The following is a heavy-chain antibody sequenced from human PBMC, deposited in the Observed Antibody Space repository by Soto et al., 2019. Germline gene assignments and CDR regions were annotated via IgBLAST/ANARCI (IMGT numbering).Heavy chain of an antibody. V-gene: IGHV5-10-1*01. CDR3: ASPTMTSTSFYYAMDV. CDR2: INPTDSET. J-gene: IGHJ6*02. D-gene: IGHD4-17*01. CDR1: GHRFTTYW. Sequence: GESLKISCKTSGHRFTTYWISWVRQMPGKGLEYMGKINPTDSETNYSPSFEGHVAFSVDRSTSTAYVRWISLKASDTAMYYCASPTMTSTSFYYAMDVWGQGTTVTVSS.